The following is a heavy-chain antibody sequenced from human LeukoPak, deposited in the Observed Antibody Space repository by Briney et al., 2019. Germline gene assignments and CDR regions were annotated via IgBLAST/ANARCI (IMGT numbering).Heavy chain of an antibody. CDR2: ISANNGNT. CDR1: AYTFIRFG. CDR3: ARDHMVRSLAGTLDY. V-gene: IGHV1-18*01. D-gene: IGHD2-15*01. J-gene: IGHJ4*02. Sequence: ASVKVSCKASAYTFIRFGISWVRQAPGQGLEWMGWISANNGNTNYAQKFQGRVTMTTDTSTSTGYMELRGLRSDDTAVYYCARDHMVRSLAGTLDYWGQGTLVTLSS.